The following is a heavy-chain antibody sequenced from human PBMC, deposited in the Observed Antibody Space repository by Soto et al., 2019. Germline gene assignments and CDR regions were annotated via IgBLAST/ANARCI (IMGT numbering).Heavy chain of an antibody. CDR2: IIPIFGTA. CDR3: ARKDSGSYYGGAFDI. CDR1: GGTFSSYA. V-gene: IGHV1-69*13. D-gene: IGHD1-26*01. J-gene: IGHJ3*02. Sequence: GASVKVSCKASGGTFSSYAISWVRQAPGQGLEWMGGIIPIFGTANYAQKFQGRVTITADESTSTAYMELSSLRSEDTAVYYCARKDSGSYYGGAFDIWGHGTMVTVSS.